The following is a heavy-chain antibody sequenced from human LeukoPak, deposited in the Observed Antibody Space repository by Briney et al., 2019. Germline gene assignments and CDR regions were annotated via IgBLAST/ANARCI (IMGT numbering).Heavy chain of an antibody. CDR3: ARDDIVVVPAARGRQYYYYYMDV. CDR2: IYTSGST. V-gene: IGHV4-59*10. J-gene: IGHJ6*03. CDR1: GGSFSGYY. Sequence: SETLSLTCAVYGGSFSGYYWSWIRQPPGKGLEWIGRIYTSGSTNYNPSLKSRVTMSVDTSKNQFSLKLSSVTAADTAVYYCARDDIVVVPAARGRQYYYYYMDVWGKGTTVTISS. D-gene: IGHD2-2*01.